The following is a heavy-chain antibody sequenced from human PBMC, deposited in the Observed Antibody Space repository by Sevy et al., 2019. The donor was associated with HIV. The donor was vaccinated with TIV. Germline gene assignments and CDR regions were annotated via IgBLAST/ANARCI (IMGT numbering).Heavy chain of an antibody. Sequence: GGSLRLSCAAPGFSFSTYAMSWVRQDPGMGLEWVSAISIAGDNTYYADSVKGRFTISRDNSKNTVHLQMNGLRAEDTAIYYCAKEPDYWGRGTLVTVSS. J-gene: IGHJ4*02. CDR2: ISIAGDNT. CDR1: GFSFSTYA. V-gene: IGHV3-23*01. CDR3: AKEPDY.